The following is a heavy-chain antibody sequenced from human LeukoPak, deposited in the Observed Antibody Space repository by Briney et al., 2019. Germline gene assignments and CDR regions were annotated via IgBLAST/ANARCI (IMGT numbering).Heavy chain of an antibody. CDR1: GFIVSSNH. D-gene: IGHD2-8*01. CDR2: IYSGGGT. Sequence: PGGSLRLSCAASGFIVSSNHMSWVRQAPGKGLEWVSLIYSGGGTYFADSVKGRSTISRDNSKNTFYLQMNSLRAEDTAVYYCARADNGFEYWGQGTLVTVSS. CDR3: ARADNGFEY. V-gene: IGHV3-66*01. J-gene: IGHJ4*02.